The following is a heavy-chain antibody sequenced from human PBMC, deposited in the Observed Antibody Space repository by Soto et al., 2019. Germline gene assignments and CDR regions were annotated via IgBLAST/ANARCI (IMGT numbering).Heavy chain of an antibody. V-gene: IGHV5-51*01. CDR2: IYPADSDA. J-gene: IGHJ4*02. Sequence: PGESLKISCKADGYSFTRHWIGWVRQVPGRGLEWVAVIYPADSDARYSPSFRGRGTISVDISISTAYLQWRSLKASDSAMYYCATWRGSSWFDYWGQGTQVTVSS. CDR3: ATWRGSSWFDY. D-gene: IGHD6-13*01. CDR1: GYSFTRHW.